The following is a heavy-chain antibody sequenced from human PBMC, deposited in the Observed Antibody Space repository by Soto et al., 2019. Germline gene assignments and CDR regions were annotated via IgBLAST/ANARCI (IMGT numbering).Heavy chain of an antibody. Sequence: QVQLVESGGGVVQPGRSLRLSCAASGFTFSSYAMHWVRQAPGKGLEWVAVISYDGSNKYYADSVKGRFTISRDNSKNTLYLQMNSLRAEDTAVYYCARDPIAAAGTGYYYYGMDVWGQGTTVTVSS. D-gene: IGHD6-13*01. CDR3: ARDPIAAAGTGYYYYGMDV. CDR2: ISYDGSNK. V-gene: IGHV3-30-3*01. CDR1: GFTFSSYA. J-gene: IGHJ6*02.